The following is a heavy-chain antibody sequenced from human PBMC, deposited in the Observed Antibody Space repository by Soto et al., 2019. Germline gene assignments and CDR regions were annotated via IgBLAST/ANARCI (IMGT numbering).Heavy chain of an antibody. D-gene: IGHD6-19*01. CDR3: ARDQQWLVRFYFDF. V-gene: IGHV3-33*01. CDR1: GFTFSSYG. J-gene: IGHJ4*02. Sequence: GGSLRLSCAASGFTFSSYGMHWVRQAPGKGLEWVAVIWYDGSNKYYADSVKGRFTISRDNSKNTLYLQMNSLRAEDTAVYYCARDQQWLVRFYFDFWGQGTLVTVSS. CDR2: IWYDGSNK.